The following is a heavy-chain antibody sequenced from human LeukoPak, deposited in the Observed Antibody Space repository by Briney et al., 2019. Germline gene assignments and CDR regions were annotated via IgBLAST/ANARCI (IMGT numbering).Heavy chain of an antibody. CDR3: ARCSSSPTYYFDS. J-gene: IGHJ4*02. Sequence: SETLSLTCTVSGGSISSGGHYWSWIRQPAGKGLEYLGRISSTGSTNYNPSLKSRVTISVDTSKNQFSLKLSSVTAADTAVYYCARCSSSPTYYFDSWGQGTLVTVSS. CDR2: ISSTGST. D-gene: IGHD2-2*01. V-gene: IGHV4-61*02. CDR1: GGSISSGGHY.